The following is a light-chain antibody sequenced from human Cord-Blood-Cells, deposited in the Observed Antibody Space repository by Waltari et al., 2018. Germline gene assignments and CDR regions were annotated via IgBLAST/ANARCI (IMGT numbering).Light chain of an antibody. CDR2: DVS. Sequence: QSALTQPASVSGSPGQSITISCTGTSSDVGGYNYVSWYQQHPGKAPKLMIYDVSNRPSWVSNRFSGSKSGNTASLSISGLQAEDEADYYCSSYTSSSTYGFGTGTKVTVL. V-gene: IGLV2-14*03. CDR1: SSDVGGYNY. CDR3: SSYTSSSTYG. J-gene: IGLJ1*01.